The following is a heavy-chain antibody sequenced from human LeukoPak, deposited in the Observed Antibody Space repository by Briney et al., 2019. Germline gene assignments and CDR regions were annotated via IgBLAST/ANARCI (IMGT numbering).Heavy chain of an antibody. Sequence: GSSVKVSCKASGGTFSSYAISWVRQAPGQGLEWMGGIIPIFGTANYAQKFQGRVTITADKSTSTAYMELSSLRSEDTAVYYCCFGRPKLPSSSWYYFDYWGQGTLVTASS. D-gene: IGHD6-13*01. V-gene: IGHV1-69*06. CDR2: IIPIFGTA. J-gene: IGHJ4*02. CDR1: GGTFSSYA. CDR3: CFGRPKLPSSSWYYFDY.